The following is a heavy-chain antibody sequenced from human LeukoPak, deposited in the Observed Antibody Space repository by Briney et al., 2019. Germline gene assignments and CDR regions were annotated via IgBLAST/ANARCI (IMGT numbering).Heavy chain of an antibody. Sequence: GESLKISCKGSGYSFTSYWIGWVRQMPGKGLEWMGIIYPGDSDTRYSPSFQGQVTISADKSISTAYLQWSSLKASDTAMYYCARHGSDPYYYYYMDVWGKGTTVTISS. V-gene: IGHV5-51*01. CDR1: GYSFTSYW. J-gene: IGHJ6*03. CDR2: IYPGDSDT. D-gene: IGHD6-19*01. CDR3: ARHGSDPYYYYYMDV.